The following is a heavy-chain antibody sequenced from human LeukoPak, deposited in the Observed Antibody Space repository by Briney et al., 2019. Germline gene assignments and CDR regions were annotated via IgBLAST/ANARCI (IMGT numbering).Heavy chain of an antibody. J-gene: IGHJ4*02. V-gene: IGHV4-59*08. CDR1: GGSISSYY. D-gene: IGHD3-22*01. CDR2: IYYSGST. Sequence: PSETLSLTCTVSGGSISSYYWSWIRQPPGKGLEWIGYIYYSGSTNYNPSLKSRVTISVDTSKNQFSLKLSSVTAADTAVYYCAGGWGSGYYSYYFDYWGQGTLVTVSS. CDR3: AGGWGSGYYSYYFDY.